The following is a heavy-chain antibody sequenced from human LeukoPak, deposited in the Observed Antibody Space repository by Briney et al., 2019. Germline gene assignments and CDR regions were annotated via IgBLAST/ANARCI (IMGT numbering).Heavy chain of an antibody. CDR3: ARGVAVAGGPTDY. Sequence: SETLSFTCTVSGGSISSYYWSWIRQPPGKGLEWIGEINHSGSTNYNPSLKSRVTISVDTSKNQFSLKLSSVTAADTAVYYCARGVAVAGGPTDYWGQGTLVTVSS. CDR1: GGSISSYY. V-gene: IGHV4-34*01. CDR2: INHSGST. D-gene: IGHD6-19*01. J-gene: IGHJ4*02.